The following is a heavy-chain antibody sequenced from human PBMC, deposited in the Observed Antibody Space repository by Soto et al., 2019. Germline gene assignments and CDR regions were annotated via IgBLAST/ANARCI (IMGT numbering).Heavy chain of an antibody. CDR2: ISAYNGNT. Sequence: ASVKVSCKASGYTFTSYGISWVRQAPGQGLEWMGWISAYNGNTNYAQKLQGRVTMTTDTSTSTAYMELRSLRSDDTAVYYCARADSSSWYAGAEGVDYWGQGTLVTVSS. CDR1: GYTFTSYG. J-gene: IGHJ4*02. CDR3: ARADSSSWYAGAEGVDY. V-gene: IGHV1-18*01. D-gene: IGHD6-13*01.